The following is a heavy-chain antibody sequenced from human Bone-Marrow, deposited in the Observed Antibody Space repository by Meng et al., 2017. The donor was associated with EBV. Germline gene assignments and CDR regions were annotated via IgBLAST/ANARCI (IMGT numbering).Heavy chain of an antibody. CDR3: ASTSGNLIYSDY. J-gene: IGHJ4*02. Sequence: QGRLKESGPGLVKPSEPLSLTCTGSGASVSSGSYYWNWIRQPPGKGLEWIGYIYYNGNTNYNPSLKSRVTISVDTSKNQFSLKLSSVTAADTAVYYCASTSGNLIYSDYWGQGALVTVSS. V-gene: IGHV4-61*01. D-gene: IGHD1-26*01. CDR1: GASVSSGSYY. CDR2: IYYNGNT.